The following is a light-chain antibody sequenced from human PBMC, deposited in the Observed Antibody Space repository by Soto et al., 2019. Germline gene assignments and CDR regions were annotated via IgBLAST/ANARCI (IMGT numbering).Light chain of an antibody. V-gene: IGKV3-20*01. J-gene: IGKJ5*01. CDR1: QSVSSY. CDR3: QQYGSSPPIT. CDR2: DAF. Sequence: EIVLTQSPAYLSLSPGERVTLSCRASQSVSSYLAWYQQKPGQTPSLLIYDAFIRATGIPDRFSGSGSGTDFTLTISRLEPEDFAVYYCQQYGSSPPITFGQGTRLEI.